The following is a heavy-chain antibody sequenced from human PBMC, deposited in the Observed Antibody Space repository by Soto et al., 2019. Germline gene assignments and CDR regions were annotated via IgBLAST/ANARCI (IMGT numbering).Heavy chain of an antibody. CDR3: AKRARLQAVGTSSVWFDP. CDR2: IQPGNSNV. J-gene: IGHJ5*02. Sequence: PGESLKISCKASGYDFRSYSIAWVRQRPGKGLEWMGLIQPGNSNVRYSPSFQGQVTISADKSINTAYLQWASLKASDTAIYYCAKRARLQAVGTSSVWFDPWGQGTLVTVSS. D-gene: IGHD6-13*01. V-gene: IGHV5-51*01. CDR1: GYDFRSYS.